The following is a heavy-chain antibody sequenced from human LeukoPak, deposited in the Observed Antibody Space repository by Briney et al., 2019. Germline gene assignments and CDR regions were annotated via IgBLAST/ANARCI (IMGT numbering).Heavy chain of an antibody. CDR2: INSDGSST. CDR3: ATNSGYRFDY. J-gene: IGHJ4*02. D-gene: IGHD5-12*01. V-gene: IGHV3-74*01. Sequence: QPGGSLRLSCVASGFTFSNYWMHWVRQAPGKGLVWVSHINSDGSSTTYADSVKGRFTISRDNAKNTLYLQMSSLRAEDTAVYYCATNSGYRFDYWGQGTLVTVSS. CDR1: GFTFSNYW.